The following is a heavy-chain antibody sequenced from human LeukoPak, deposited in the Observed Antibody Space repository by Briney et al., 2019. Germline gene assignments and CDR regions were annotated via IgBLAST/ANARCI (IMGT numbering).Heavy chain of an antibody. V-gene: IGHV3-30*01. D-gene: IGHD2-2*01. CDR3: ASPVVPAAKGDY. Sequence: QPGRSLRLSCAASGFTFISYAMHWVRQAPGKGLEWVAVISYDGSNKYYADSVKGRFTISRDNSKNTLYLQMNSLRAEDTAVYYSASPVVPAAKGDYWGQGTLVTVSS. CDR2: ISYDGSNK. J-gene: IGHJ4*02. CDR1: GFTFISYA.